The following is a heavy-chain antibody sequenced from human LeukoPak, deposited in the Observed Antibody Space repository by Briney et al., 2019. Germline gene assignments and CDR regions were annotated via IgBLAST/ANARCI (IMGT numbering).Heavy chain of an antibody. D-gene: IGHD5-12*01. Sequence: SETLSLTCTVSGGSISSYYWSWIRQPAGKGLEWIGRIYTSGSTNYNPSLKSRVTMSVDTSKNQFSLKLSSVTAADTAVYYCARGWREATTPFFDYWGQGTLVTVSS. J-gene: IGHJ4*02. CDR1: GGSISSYY. V-gene: IGHV4-4*07. CDR3: ARGWREATTPFFDY. CDR2: IYTSGST.